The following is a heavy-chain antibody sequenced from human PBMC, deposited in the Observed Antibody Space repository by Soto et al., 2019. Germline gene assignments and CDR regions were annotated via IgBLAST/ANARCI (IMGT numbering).Heavy chain of an antibody. D-gene: IGHD3-22*01. V-gene: IGHV3-30-3*01. CDR1: GFTFSVYA. J-gene: IGHJ4*02. Sequence: GGSLRLSCAASGFTFSVYAMHWVRQAPAKGLEWVAVISYDGSNQYYADSVKGRFIVSRDNSKNTLSLQMSSLSAEDSAVYFCARGEGGYYFGSSGYYYYTYWGQGTQVTVSS. CDR2: ISYDGSNQ. CDR3: ARGEGGYYFGSSGYYYYTY.